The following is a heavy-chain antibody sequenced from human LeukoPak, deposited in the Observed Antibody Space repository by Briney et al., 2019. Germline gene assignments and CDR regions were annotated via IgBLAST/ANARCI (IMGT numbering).Heavy chain of an antibody. J-gene: IGHJ6*02. CDR1: GYTFTSYD. V-gene: IGHV1-8*01. CDR2: MNPNSGNT. CDR3: ARGSDPLRFGQNYYYYGMDV. D-gene: IGHD3-10*01. Sequence: GASVKVSCKASGYTFTSYDINWVRQATGQGLEWMGWMNPNSGNTGYAQKFQGRVTMTRNTSISTAYMELSSLRSEDTAVYYCARGSDPLRFGQNYYYYGMDVWGQGTTVTVSS.